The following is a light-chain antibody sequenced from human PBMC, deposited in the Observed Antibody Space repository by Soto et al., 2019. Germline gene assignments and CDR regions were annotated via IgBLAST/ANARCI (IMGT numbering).Light chain of an antibody. CDR2: GAS. V-gene: IGKV3-20*01. J-gene: IGKJ4*01. CDR3: QQYGSPLT. Sequence: EIVLTQSPGTLSLSPGGRATLSCRASQSVRRSYLAWYQQRPGQAPRLLIFGASFRATGIPDRFSGSGSGTDFTLTISRLEPEDFAVYYCQQYGSPLTFGGGTKVEIK. CDR1: QSVRRSY.